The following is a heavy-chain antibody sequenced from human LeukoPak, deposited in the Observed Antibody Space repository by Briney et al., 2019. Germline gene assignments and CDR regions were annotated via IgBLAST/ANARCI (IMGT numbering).Heavy chain of an antibody. J-gene: IGHJ4*02. CDR3: ARAIRSGYDY. CDR2: ISSSSDAI. CDR1: GFTFSNYG. Sequence: GGSLRLSCAASGFTFSNYGMNWVRQAPGKRLEWVSYISSSSDAIYYADSVKGRFTISRDNAENSLYLQLNSLRDEDTAVYYCARAIRSGYDYWGQGTLVTVSS. D-gene: IGHD5-12*01. V-gene: IGHV3-48*02.